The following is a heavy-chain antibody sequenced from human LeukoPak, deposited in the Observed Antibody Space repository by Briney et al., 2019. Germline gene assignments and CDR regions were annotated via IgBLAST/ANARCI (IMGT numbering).Heavy chain of an antibody. J-gene: IGHJ2*01. D-gene: IGHD3-22*01. CDR2: IYYSGST. V-gene: IGHV4-59*01. CDR1: GGSISSYY. CDR3: ARAYYYDSSGYSSYWYFDL. Sequence: SETLSLTCTVSGGSISSYYWSWIRQPPGKGLEWIGYIYYSGSTNYNPSLKSRVTISVDTSKNQFSLKLSSVTAADTAVYYCARAYYYDSSGYSSYWYFDLWGCGTLVTVSS.